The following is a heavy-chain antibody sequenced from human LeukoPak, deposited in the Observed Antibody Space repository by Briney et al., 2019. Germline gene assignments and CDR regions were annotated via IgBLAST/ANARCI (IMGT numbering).Heavy chain of an antibody. D-gene: IGHD6-19*01. CDR2: IYHSGST. J-gene: IGHJ4*02. CDR1: GYSISSGYY. CDR3: ARGSSSGWYFAAFDY. Sequence: PSETLSLTCAVSGYSISSGYYWGWTRQPPGKGLEWIGSIYHSGSTYYNPSLKSRVTISVDTSKNQLPLKLSSVTAADTAVYYCARGSSSGWYFAAFDYWGQGTLVTVSS. V-gene: IGHV4-38-2*01.